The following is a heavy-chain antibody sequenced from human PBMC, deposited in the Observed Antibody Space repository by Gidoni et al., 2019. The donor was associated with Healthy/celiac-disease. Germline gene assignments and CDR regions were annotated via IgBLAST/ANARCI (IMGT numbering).Heavy chain of an antibody. V-gene: IGHV3-30*18. Sequence: QVQLVASGGGVVKPGRSLRLSCAAFGFTFSSYGMHRVRQAPGKGLEWVAVISYDGSNKYYADSVKGRFTISRDNSKNTLYLQMNSLRAEDTAVYYCAKGSCSSTSCSNDFDYWGQGTLVTVSS. CDR1: GFTFSSYG. CDR2: ISYDGSNK. D-gene: IGHD2-2*01. CDR3: AKGSCSSTSCSNDFDY. J-gene: IGHJ4*02.